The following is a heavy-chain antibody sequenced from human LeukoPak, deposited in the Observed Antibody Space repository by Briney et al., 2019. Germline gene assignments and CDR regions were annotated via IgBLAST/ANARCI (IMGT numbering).Heavy chain of an antibody. Sequence: PSETLSLTCTVSGGSISSGDSYWSWIRQPPGKGLEWIGYIYYSGSTYYNPSLKSRVTISVDTSKNQFSLKLSSVTAADTAVYYCASITSDSSGLYYFDYWGQGTLVTVSS. V-gene: IGHV4-30-4*01. CDR3: ASITSDSSGLYYFDY. CDR1: GGSISSGDSY. J-gene: IGHJ4*02. D-gene: IGHD3-22*01. CDR2: IYYSGST.